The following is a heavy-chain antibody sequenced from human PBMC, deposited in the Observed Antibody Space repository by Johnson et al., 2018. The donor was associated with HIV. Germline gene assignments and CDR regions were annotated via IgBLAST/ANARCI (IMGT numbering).Heavy chain of an antibody. CDR3: ARGEYLVFGVAFDF. CDR1: GFSFNSYW. J-gene: IGHJ3*01. Sequence: VQLVESGGALVQPGGSLRLSCAASGFSFNSYWMSWVRQTPGKGLEWVANIKQEGSVKTYLESVKGRFSVSRDNAKNSLYLQMISLRVEDTAVYYCARGEYLVFGVAFDFRGQVTMVTVSS. D-gene: IGHD3-3*01. CDR2: IKQEGSVK. V-gene: IGHV3-7*01.